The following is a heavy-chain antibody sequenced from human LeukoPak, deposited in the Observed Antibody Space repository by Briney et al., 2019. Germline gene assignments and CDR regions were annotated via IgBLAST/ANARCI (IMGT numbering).Heavy chain of an antibody. D-gene: IGHD2-15*01. V-gene: IGHV3-23*01. CDR1: GFTFSSYA. CDR3: AKDPRPVVVVAASWFDP. Sequence: GSLRLSCAASGFTFSSYAMSWVRQAPGKGLEWVSAISGSGGSTYYADSVKGRFTISRDNSKNTLYLQMNSLRAEDTAVYYCAKDPRPVVVVAASWFDPWGQGTLVTVSS. CDR2: ISGSGGST. J-gene: IGHJ5*02.